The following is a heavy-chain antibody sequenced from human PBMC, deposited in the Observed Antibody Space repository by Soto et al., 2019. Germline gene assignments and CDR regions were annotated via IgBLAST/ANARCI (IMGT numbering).Heavy chain of an antibody. V-gene: IGHV3-30*18. D-gene: IGHD5-12*01. CDR2: ISYDGSNK. J-gene: IGHJ4*02. CDR1: GFTFSSYG. CDR3: AKDPRVEMATIAYFDY. Sequence: QVQLVESGGGVVQPGRSLRLSCAASGFTFSSYGMHWVRQAPGKGPEWVAVISYDGSNKYYADSVKGRFTISRDNSKNXLYLQMNSLRAEDTAVYYCAKDPRVEMATIAYFDYWGQGTLVTVSS.